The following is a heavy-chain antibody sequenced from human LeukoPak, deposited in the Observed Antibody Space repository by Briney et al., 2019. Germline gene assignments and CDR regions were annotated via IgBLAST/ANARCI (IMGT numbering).Heavy chain of an antibody. V-gene: IGHV1-2*02. CDR3: ARDVGEYCSSTNCYASHY. D-gene: IGHD2-2*01. J-gene: IGHJ4*02. CDR2: INPHSGGT. CDR1: GYTFTGYY. Sequence: GASVKVSCKASGYTFTGYYIHWVRQAPGQGLEWMGWINPHSGGTNYAQKFQGGVTMTRDTSITTVYMELSSLRSDDTAVYYCARDVGEYCSSTNCYASHYWGQGTLVTVSS.